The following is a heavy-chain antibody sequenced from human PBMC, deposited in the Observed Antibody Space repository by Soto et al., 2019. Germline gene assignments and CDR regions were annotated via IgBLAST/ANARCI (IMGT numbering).Heavy chain of an antibody. V-gene: IGHV4-61*01. CDR3: ARGVTMVRGVILYYFEY. CDR1: GVSVSSGSYY. J-gene: IGHJ4*02. CDR2: IYYSGST. Sequence: SETLSLTCTFSGVSVSSGSYYWSWIRQPPGKGLEWIGYIYYSGSTNYNPSLKSRVTISVDTSKNQFSLKLSSVTAADTAVYYCARGVTMVRGVILYYFEYWRQGTLVNVSS. D-gene: IGHD3-10*01.